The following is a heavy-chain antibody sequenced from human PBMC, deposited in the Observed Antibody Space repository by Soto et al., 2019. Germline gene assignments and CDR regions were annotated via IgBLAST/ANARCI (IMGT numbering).Heavy chain of an antibody. CDR3: AKDLEYSNYLSYYDGMDV. J-gene: IGHJ6*02. Sequence: QVQLVESGGGVVQPGRSLRLSCAASGFTFSSYGMHWVRQAPGKGQEWVAVISYDGSNKYYADSVKGRFTISRDNSKSPLYLQMNSLGAEDTAVYYCAKDLEYSNYLSYYDGMDVWGQGTTVTVSS. V-gene: IGHV3-30*18. D-gene: IGHD4-4*01. CDR1: GFTFSSYG. CDR2: ISYDGSNK.